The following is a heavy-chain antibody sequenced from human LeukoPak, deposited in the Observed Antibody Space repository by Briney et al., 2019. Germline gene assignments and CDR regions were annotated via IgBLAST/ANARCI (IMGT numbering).Heavy chain of an antibody. J-gene: IGHJ4*02. CDR1: GYTFTSYA. Sequence: ASVKVSCKASGYTFTSYAMNWVRQAPGQGLEWMGWINTNTGNPTSAQGFTGRFVFSLGTSVSTAYLQISSLKAEDTAVYYCARAGPDPLTGIVGATLFDYWGQGTLVTVSS. D-gene: IGHD1-26*01. CDR3: ARAGPDPLTGIVGATLFDY. V-gene: IGHV7-4-1*02. CDR2: INTNTGNP.